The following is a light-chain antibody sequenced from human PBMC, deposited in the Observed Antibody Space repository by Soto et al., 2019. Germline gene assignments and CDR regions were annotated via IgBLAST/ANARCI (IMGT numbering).Light chain of an antibody. CDR2: EGT. Sequence: QSALTQPASVSGSPGQSITISCTGTSSDVGSYNFVSWFQQHPGKVPKLIIYEGTERPSGVSNRFSAFKSGNTASLTISGLQPEDEADYYCCSYAGPSTIFGGGTKLTVL. J-gene: IGLJ2*01. CDR3: CSYAGPSTI. CDR1: SSDVGSYNF. V-gene: IGLV2-23*01.